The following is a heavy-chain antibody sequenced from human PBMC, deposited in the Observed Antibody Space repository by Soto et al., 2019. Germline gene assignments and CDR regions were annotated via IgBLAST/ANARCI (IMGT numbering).Heavy chain of an antibody. CDR2: IYYSGRS. CDR3: ARQRTTVVTQAYFDH. CDR1: GGSITSSSYY. J-gene: IGHJ4*02. D-gene: IGHD4-17*01. V-gene: IGHV4-39*01. Sequence: ETLSLTCTVSGGSITSSSYYWGWIRQPPGKGLEWIGGIYYSGRSYYNPSLKSRVTMSVDTSKNQFSLTLNSVTAADAAVYYCARQRTTVVTQAYFDHWGPGTLVTVSS.